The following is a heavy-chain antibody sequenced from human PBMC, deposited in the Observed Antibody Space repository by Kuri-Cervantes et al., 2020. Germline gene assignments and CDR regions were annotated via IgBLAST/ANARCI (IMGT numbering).Heavy chain of an antibody. CDR1: GGSFSGYY. J-gene: IGHJ4*02. D-gene: IGHD3-22*01. CDR3: ARAPPYSYDSSGYPLYCFDY. CDR2: INHSGST. V-gene: IGHV4-34*01. Sequence: SETLSLTCAVYGGSFSGYYWSWIRQPPGKGLEWIGEINHSGSTNYNPSLKSRVTISPDTSKNQFSLKLGSVTAADTALYYCARAPPYSYDSSGYPLYCFDYWGQGTLVTVSS.